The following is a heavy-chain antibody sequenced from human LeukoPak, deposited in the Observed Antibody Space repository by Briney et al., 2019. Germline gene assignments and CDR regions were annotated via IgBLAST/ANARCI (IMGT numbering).Heavy chain of an antibody. CDR1: GYTFTSYF. CDR3: GRDLLIAYGDHRTFAY. Sequence: ASVKVSCKASGYTFTSYFMHWVRQAPGQGLEWMGVVNPSGGSTSYAQKFQGRVTMTRDTSTDTVYMQLSSLSSEATAVYYCGRDLLIAYGDHRTFAYWGQGTLVTVSS. CDR2: VNPSGGST. J-gene: IGHJ4*02. V-gene: IGHV1-46*01. D-gene: IGHD4-17*01.